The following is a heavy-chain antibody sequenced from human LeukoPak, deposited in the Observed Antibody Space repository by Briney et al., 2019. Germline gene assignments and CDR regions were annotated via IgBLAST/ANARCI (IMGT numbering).Heavy chain of an antibody. CDR2: INHSGST. D-gene: IGHD5-18*01. V-gene: IGHV4-34*01. J-gene: IGHJ4*02. CDR1: GFTFSTYS. CDR3: ARVGYSYGIEFDY. Sequence: PGGSLRLSCVASGFTFSTYSMTWVRQPPGKGLEWIGEINHSGSTYYNPSLKSRVTISINTSKNQFSLKLSSVTAADTAVYYCARVGYSYGIEFDYWGQGTLVTVSS.